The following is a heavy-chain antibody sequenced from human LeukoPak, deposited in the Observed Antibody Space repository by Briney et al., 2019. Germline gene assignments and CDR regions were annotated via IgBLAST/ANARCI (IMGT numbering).Heavy chain of an antibody. CDR3: ARGGVTTPPYYYMDV. V-gene: IGHV1-69*05. CDR2: IIPIFGTV. CDR1: GGTFSSYA. J-gene: IGHJ6*03. Sequence: ASVKVSCKASGGTFSSYAISWVRQAPGQGLEWMGGIIPIFGTVNYAQKFQGRVTITTDESTSTAYMELGSLRSEDTAVYYCARGGVTTPPYYYMDVWGKGTTVTVSS. D-gene: IGHD4-11*01.